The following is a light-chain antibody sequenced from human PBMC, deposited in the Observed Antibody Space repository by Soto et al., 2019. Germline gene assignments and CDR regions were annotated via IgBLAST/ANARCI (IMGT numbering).Light chain of an antibody. Sequence: QSALTQPASVSGSPGQSITISCAGSSSDVGAYNFVSWYQQHPGKVPKLMIYEVTKRPSGISTRFSGSKSGSTASLTISGLQSEDEADYYCSSYTTSNTWVFGGRTKVTVL. CDR1: SSDVGAYNF. V-gene: IGLV2-14*01. J-gene: IGLJ3*02. CDR2: EVT. CDR3: SSYTTSNTWV.